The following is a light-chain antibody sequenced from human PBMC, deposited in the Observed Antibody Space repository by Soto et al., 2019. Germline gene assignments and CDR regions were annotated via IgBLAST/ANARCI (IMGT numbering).Light chain of an antibody. CDR1: ERVSTN. CDR2: SAS. Sequence: DIVMTQSPLTLSVSPGESATLSCRASERVSTNLAWYQQTPGQAPRLLIYSASRRPTDIPVRFSGSVSGAEFTLTISSLQSEDFAIYYCQQYNNLPPTFGQGTKVEVK. CDR3: QQYNNLPPT. V-gene: IGKV3-15*01. J-gene: IGKJ1*01.